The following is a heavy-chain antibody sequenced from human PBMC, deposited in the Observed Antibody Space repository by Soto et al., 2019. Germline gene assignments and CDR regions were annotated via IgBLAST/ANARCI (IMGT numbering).Heavy chain of an antibody. CDR2: IYPGDSDT. CDR1: GYSFTSYL. J-gene: IGHJ4*02. V-gene: IGHV5-51*01. D-gene: IGHD3-22*01. Sequence: GESLKISCKGSGYSFTSYLIGWVRQMPGKGLDWMGIIYPGDSDTRYSPSFQGQVTISADKSISTAYLQWSSLKASDTAMYYCARLWGPYYYDSSGYHTLDYWGQGTLVTVSS. CDR3: ARLWGPYYYDSSGYHTLDY.